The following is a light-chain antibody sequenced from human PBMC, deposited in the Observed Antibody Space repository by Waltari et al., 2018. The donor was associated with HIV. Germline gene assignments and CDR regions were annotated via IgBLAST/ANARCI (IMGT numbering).Light chain of an antibody. J-gene: IGKJ2*01. Sequence: DIVMTQSPDSLGVSLGERATINCKSIQNILFSSNNKNYLAWYQQKPGQPPKLLIYWASTRESGVPDRFSGSASGTNFTLAISSFQTEDVAVYYCQQYHSIPFTFGQGTKL. V-gene: IGKV4-1*01. CDR2: WAS. CDR3: QQYHSIPFT. CDR1: QNILFSSNNKNY.